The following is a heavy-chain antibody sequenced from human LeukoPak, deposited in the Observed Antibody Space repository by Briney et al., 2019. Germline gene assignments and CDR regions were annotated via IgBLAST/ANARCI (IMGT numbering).Heavy chain of an antibody. V-gene: IGHV4-34*01. CDR3: ARARGWLQSHPLGY. CDR1: GGSFSGYY. J-gene: IGHJ4*02. Sequence: SETLSLTCAVYGGSFSGYYWSWIRQPPGKGLECIGEIHHSGSTNYNPSLKSRVTLSVDTSKNQFSLKLSSVTAADTAVYYCARARGWLQSHPLGYWGQGTLVTVSS. D-gene: IGHD5-24*01. CDR2: IHHSGST.